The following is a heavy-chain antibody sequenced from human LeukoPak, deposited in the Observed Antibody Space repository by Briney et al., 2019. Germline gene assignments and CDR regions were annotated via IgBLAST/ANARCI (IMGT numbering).Heavy chain of an antibody. J-gene: IGHJ5*02. V-gene: IGHV3-73*01. CDR2: IRSKANSYAT. CDR3: TNPQSLPTGQP. CDR1: GFPFSGSA. Sequence: GALRLSCAASGFPFSGSAMHWVRQASGKGLEWVGRIRSKANSYATAYAASVKGRFTISRDDSKNTAYLQMNSLKTEDTAVYYCTNPQSLPTGQPWGQGTLATVSS.